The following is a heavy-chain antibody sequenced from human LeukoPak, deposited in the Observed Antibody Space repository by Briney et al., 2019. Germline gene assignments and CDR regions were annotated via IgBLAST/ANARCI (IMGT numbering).Heavy chain of an antibody. V-gene: IGHV3-23*01. CDR2: ISGSCGSK. CDR1: GFTFSSYA. D-gene: IGHD5-18*01. J-gene: IGHJ4*02. CDR3: AKDPSFIPLWLDY. Sequence: PGGPLRLSCAPSGFTFSSYAMSWVRQAPGKGLEWVSAISGSCGSKSYAASVKGRFTISRDNSKNTLYLQMNSLRAEDTAVYYCAKDPSFIPLWLDYWGQGTLVTVSS.